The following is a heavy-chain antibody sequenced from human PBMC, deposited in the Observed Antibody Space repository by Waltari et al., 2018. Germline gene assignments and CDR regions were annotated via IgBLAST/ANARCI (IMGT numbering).Heavy chain of an antibody. D-gene: IGHD5-12*01. CDR1: ELNCNNYA. CDR2: ISYHGSNK. J-gene: IGHJ5*02. CDR3: ARGRSADGYITDL. Sequence: QMQLVESGGGVVQPGGSLRLSCRGPELNCNNYAMQWVRQAPGKGLEWVALISYHGSNKYYADSVRGRFGISRDTSKNTVDLQMDSVRHEDTAMYFCARGRSADGYITDLWGQGTLVTVSP. V-gene: IGHV3-30*09.